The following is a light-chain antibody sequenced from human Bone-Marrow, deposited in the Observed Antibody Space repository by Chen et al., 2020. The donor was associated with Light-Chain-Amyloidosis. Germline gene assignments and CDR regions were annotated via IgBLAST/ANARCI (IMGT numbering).Light chain of an antibody. CDR1: SSNIGSNY. Sequence: QSVLTQPPSASGTPGQRVTISCSGSSSNIGSNYVYWYQQLPGTAPKLLIYRNNQRPSGVPARFSGSKSGASASLGISGLRSEDEADYYCAAWDDSLSGRVFGGGTKLTVL. J-gene: IGLJ3*02. CDR3: AAWDDSLSGRV. CDR2: RNN. V-gene: IGLV1-47*01.